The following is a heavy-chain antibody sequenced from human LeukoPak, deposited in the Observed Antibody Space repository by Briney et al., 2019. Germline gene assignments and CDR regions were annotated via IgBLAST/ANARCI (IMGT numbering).Heavy chain of an antibody. V-gene: IGHV3-23*01. CDR3: AKVSSSSCYGASDY. Sequence: PGGSLRLSCAASGFTFTYAMNWVGQAAGKGLEWVSVIIGSGNHTYYADSVKGPFTLSRENSKNTLYLQMNSLRADDTAVYYCAKVSSSSCYGASDYWGEGTLVTVSS. D-gene: IGHD2-2*01. J-gene: IGHJ4*02. CDR2: IIGSGNHT. CDR1: GFTFTYA.